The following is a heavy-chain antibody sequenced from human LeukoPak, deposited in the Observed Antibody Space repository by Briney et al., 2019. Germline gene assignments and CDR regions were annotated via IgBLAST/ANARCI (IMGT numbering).Heavy chain of an antibody. J-gene: IGHJ4*02. D-gene: IGHD3-9*01. CDR2: ISAYNGNT. V-gene: IGHV1-18*01. CDR1: GYTFTSYG. CDR3: ARVSHPLRYFDWLSQRKNYFDY. Sequence: ASVKVSCKASGYTFTSYGISWVRQAPGQGLEWMGWISAYNGNTNYAQKLQGRVTMTTDTSTSTAYMELRSLRSDDTAVYYCARVSHPLRYFDWLSQRKNYFDYWGQGTLVTVSS.